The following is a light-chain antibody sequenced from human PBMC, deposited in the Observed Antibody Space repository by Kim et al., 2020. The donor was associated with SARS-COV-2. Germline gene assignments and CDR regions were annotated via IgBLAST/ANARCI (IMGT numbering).Light chain of an antibody. CDR3: CSYAGSYV. Sequence: PGQSVTISCTGTSSNVGGYNYVSWYQQHPGKAPKLMIYDVSKRPSGVPDRFSGSKSGNTASLTISGLQAEDEADYYCCSYAGSYVFGTGTKVTVL. V-gene: IGLV2-11*01. J-gene: IGLJ1*01. CDR2: DVS. CDR1: SSNVGGYNY.